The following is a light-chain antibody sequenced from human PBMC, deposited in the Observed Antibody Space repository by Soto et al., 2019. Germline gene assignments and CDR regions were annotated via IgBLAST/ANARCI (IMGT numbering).Light chain of an antibody. CDR1: QSVSSNY. V-gene: IGKV3-20*01. J-gene: IGKJ3*01. CDR3: QQYGSSPGLFT. Sequence: EIVLTQSPGTLSLSPGERATLSCRASQSVSSNYLAWYQQKAGQAPRLLIYGSSSMATGIPDRFSGSGSGTDFTLAISRLEPEDLAVYFCQQYGSSPGLFTFGPGSKVDFK. CDR2: GSS.